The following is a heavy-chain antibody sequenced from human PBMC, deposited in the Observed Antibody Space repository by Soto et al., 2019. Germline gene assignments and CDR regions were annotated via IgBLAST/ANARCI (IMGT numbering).Heavy chain of an antibody. CDR2: IIPIFGTA. D-gene: IGHD3-3*01. CDR3: ASATYYDFWSGYYMYYFDY. Sequence: SVKVSCKASGGTFSSYAISWVRQAPGQGLEWMGGIIPIFGTANYAQKFQGRVTITADESTSTAYMELSSLRSEDTAVYYCASATYYDFWSGYYMYYFDYWGQGTLVTVSS. J-gene: IGHJ4*02. V-gene: IGHV1-69*13. CDR1: GGTFSSYA.